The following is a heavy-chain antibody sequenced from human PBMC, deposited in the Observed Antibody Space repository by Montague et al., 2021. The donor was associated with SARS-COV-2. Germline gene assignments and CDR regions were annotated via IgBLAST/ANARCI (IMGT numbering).Heavy chain of an antibody. D-gene: IGHD2-2*01. CDR1: GGSFSNYY. CDR3: ARGRQPVVVPGAGPAGRAFDI. J-gene: IGHJ3*02. Sequence: SETLSLTCAISGGSFSNYYWSWIRQPPGKGLEWIGEVNQSGTTIYNPSVKSGVTISEDTSKNQCYLRLNSVTAADTAVDYCARGRQPVVVPGAGPAGRAFDIWGQGTMVTVSS. V-gene: IGHV4-34*01. CDR2: VNQSGTT.